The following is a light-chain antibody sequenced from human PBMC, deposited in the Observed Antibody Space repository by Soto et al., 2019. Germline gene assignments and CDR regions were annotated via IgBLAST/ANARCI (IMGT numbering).Light chain of an antibody. V-gene: IGLV2-8*01. CDR3: TSYAGTKNYVV. Sequence: QSVLTQPPSASGTPGQSVTIPCTGTSSDVGDYNYVSWYQQHPGKAPKLVIYEVSKRPSGVPDRFSGSKSGNTASLTVSGLQTEDEAVYFCTSYAGTKNYVVFGGGTKLTVL. CDR2: EVS. J-gene: IGLJ2*01. CDR1: SSDVGDYNY.